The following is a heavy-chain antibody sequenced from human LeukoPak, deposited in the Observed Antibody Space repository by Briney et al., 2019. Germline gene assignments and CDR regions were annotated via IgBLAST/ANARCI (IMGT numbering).Heavy chain of an antibody. CDR1: GFTFDNYA. Sequence: GGSLRLSCTASGFTFDNYALHWVRQTPAKGLEWGAVISNDGNKKFHTDSVKGRFIISRDNSKNTLSLQMSSLRLEDAAVYYCARWRGEYYYDSRGYRGAIDYWGQGTLVTVSS. CDR3: ARWRGEYYYDSRGYRGAIDY. D-gene: IGHD3-22*01. CDR2: ISNDGNKK. V-gene: IGHV3-30-3*01. J-gene: IGHJ4*02.